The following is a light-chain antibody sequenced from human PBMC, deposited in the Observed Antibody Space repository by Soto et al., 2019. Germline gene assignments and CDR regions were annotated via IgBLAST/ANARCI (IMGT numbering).Light chain of an antibody. CDR2: DVS. CDR1: SSDVGVYNY. V-gene: IGLV2-14*01. CDR3: SSYTRSSTHV. J-gene: IGLJ1*01. Sequence: QSALTQPASVSGSPGQSITISCTGTSSDVGVYNYVYWYQQHPGKAPKLMIYDVSNRPSGVSNRFSGSKSGNTASLTISGLQAEDEADYYCSSYTRSSTHVFGTGTKLTAL.